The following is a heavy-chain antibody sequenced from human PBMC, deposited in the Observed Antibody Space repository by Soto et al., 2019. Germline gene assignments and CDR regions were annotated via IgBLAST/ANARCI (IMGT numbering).Heavy chain of an antibody. D-gene: IGHD1-26*01. CDR2: IYDSGTA. CDR3: YGSGGT. J-gene: IGHJ5*02. Sequence: QVQLQESGPGLVKPSETLSLTCTVSGGSISSYYWSWIRQPPGKGMEWIGHIYDSGTANYNTSLKSRVTISVDTSKNPFSLNLSSVTAADTAKYYCYGSGGTWGQGTLVTVSS. CDR1: GGSISSYY. V-gene: IGHV4-59*01.